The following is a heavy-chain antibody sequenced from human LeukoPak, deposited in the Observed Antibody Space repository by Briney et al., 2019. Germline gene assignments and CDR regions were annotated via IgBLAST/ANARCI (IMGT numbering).Heavy chain of an antibody. V-gene: IGHV1-18*01. CDR2: ISPYNGNT. D-gene: IGHD3-16*02. Sequence: ASVKVSCKASGYSFSINGVNWVRQAPGQGLEWMGWISPYNGNTNYAQKLQGRVTMTTDTSTSTAYMEMRSLRSDDTAVYYCARGRGDYVWGSYRPRPLDYWGQGTLVTVSS. CDR3: ARGRGDYVWGSYRPRPLDY. J-gene: IGHJ4*02. CDR1: GYSFSING.